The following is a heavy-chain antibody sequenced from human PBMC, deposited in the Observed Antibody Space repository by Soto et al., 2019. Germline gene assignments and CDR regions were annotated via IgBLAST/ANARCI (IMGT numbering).Heavy chain of an antibody. CDR1: GGSISSSSYY. J-gene: IGHJ4*02. V-gene: IGHV4-39*01. D-gene: IGHD3-10*01. Sequence: QLQLQESGPGLVKPSETLSLTCTVSGGSISSSSYYWGWIRQHPGKGLEWIGSIYYSGSTYYNPSLKSRVTISVDTSKNQFSLKLSSVTAADTAVYYCAESGWFWELWGNFDYWGQGTLVTVSS. CDR3: AESGWFWELWGNFDY. CDR2: IYYSGST.